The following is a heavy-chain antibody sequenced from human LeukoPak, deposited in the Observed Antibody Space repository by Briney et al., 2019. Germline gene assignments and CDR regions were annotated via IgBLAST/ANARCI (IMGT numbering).Heavy chain of an antibody. CDR1: GGSISSSSYY. J-gene: IGHJ6*03. V-gene: IGHV4-39*01. CDR3: ARPYSSSWYWDSDYMDV. Sequence: PSETLSLTCTVSGGSISSSSYYWGWIRQPPGKGLEWIGSIYYSGSTYYNPPLKSRVTISVDTPKNQFSLKLSSVTAADTAVYYCARPYSSSWYWDSDYMDVWGKGTTVTVSS. D-gene: IGHD6-13*01. CDR2: IYYSGST.